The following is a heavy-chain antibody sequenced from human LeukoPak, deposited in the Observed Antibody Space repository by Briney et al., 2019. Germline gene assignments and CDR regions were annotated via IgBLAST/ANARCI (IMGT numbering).Heavy chain of an antibody. J-gene: IGHJ5*02. CDR2: ISAYNGNT. CDR1: GYTFTSYG. V-gene: IGHV1-18*01. D-gene: IGHD6-13*01. CDR3: ARDKAGAAALNWFDP. Sequence: GASVKVSCKASGYTFTSYGISWVRQAPGQGLEWMGWISAYNGNTNYAQKLQGRVTMTTDTSTSTAYMELRSLRSDDTAVYYCARDKAGAAALNWFDPWGQGTLVTVSS.